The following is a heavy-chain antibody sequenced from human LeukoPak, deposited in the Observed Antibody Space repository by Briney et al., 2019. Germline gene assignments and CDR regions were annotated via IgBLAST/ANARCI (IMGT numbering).Heavy chain of an antibody. J-gene: IGHJ6*03. CDR1: GGSFSGYY. V-gene: IGHV4-34*01. CDR2: INHSGST. CDR3: ARGTVTTWSYYYYMDV. D-gene: IGHD4-17*01. Sequence: PSQTLSLTCTVYGGSFSGYYWSWIRQPPGKGLEWIGEINHSGSTNYNPSLKSRVTISVDTSKNQFSLKLSSVTAADTAVYYCARGTVTTWSYYYYMDVWGKGTTVTVSS.